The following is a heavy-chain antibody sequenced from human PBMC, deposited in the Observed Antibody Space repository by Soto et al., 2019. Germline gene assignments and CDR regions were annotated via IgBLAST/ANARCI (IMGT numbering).Heavy chain of an antibody. CDR2: MNPYSGNT. D-gene: IGHD5-18*01. V-gene: IGHV1-8*02. Sequence: GASVKVSCKASGYTFTSYGISWVRQAPGQGLEWMGWMNPYSGNTGYAQKFQGRVTMARNTSISTAYMELSSLRFEDTAVYYCARVVLWLGAFDIWGQGTMVTVSS. CDR1: GYTFTSYG. CDR3: ARVVLWLGAFDI. J-gene: IGHJ3*02.